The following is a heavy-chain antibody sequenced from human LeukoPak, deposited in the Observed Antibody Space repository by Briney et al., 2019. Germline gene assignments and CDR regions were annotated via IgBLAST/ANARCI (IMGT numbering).Heavy chain of an antibody. CDR1: GYTFRGNY. CDR2: IDANNGDT. J-gene: IGHJ4*02. D-gene: IGHD4-11*01. CDR3: ARDPSSVTLYFFDY. Sequence: ASVKVSCKASGYTFRGNYIHWLRRAPGQGLEWMGWIDANNGDTKSAQKFQGRVTMSRDTSISTAYMDLSSLSPDDAAVYYCARDPSSVTLYFFDYWGQGTLVTVSS. V-gene: IGHV1-2*02.